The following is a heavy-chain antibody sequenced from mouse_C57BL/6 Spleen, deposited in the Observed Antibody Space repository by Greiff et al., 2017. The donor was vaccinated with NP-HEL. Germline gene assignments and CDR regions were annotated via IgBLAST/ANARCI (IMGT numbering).Heavy chain of an antibody. J-gene: IGHJ2*01. V-gene: IGHV5-6*01. CDR1: GFTFSSYG. Sequence: EVKLMESGGDLVKPGGSLKLSCAASGFTFSSYGMSWVRQTPDKRLEWVATISSGGSYTYYPDSVKGRFTISRDNAKNTLYLQMSSLKSEDTAMYYCARLEVYFDYWGQGTTLTVSS. CDR3: ARLEVYFDY. CDR2: ISSGGSYT.